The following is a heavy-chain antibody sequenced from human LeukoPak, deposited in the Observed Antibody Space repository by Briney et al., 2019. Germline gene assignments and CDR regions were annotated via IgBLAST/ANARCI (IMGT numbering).Heavy chain of an antibody. D-gene: IGHD3-10*01. J-gene: IGHJ5*02. CDR1: GFTVSSNY. Sequence: TGGSLRLSCAASGFTVSSNYMSWVRQAPGKGLEWVSVIYSGGSTYYADSVKGRFTISRDNPKNTLYLQMNSLRAEDTAVYYCAKGPEPIITMVRSHWFDPWGQGTPVTVSS. CDR2: IYSGGST. V-gene: IGHV3-53*01. CDR3: AKGPEPIITMVRSHWFDP.